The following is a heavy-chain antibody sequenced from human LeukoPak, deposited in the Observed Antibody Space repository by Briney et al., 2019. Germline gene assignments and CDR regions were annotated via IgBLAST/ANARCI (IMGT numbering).Heavy chain of an antibody. Sequence: ASVKVSCKASGYTFTSYYMHWVRQAPGQGLEWMGGIIPILGTANYAQKFQGRVTMTRDTSTSTVYMELSSLRSEDTAVYYCAREEPHLTYYYDSSGYSPFDYWGQGTLVTVSS. D-gene: IGHD3-22*01. V-gene: IGHV1-46*01. CDR2: IIPILGTA. CDR3: AREEPHLTYYYDSSGYSPFDY. J-gene: IGHJ4*02. CDR1: GYTFTSYY.